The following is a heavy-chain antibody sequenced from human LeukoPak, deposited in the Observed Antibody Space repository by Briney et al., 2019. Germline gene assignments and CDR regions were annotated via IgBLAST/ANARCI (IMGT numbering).Heavy chain of an antibody. CDR1: GFTFSSYA. V-gene: IGHV3-23*01. Sequence: GGSLRLSCAASGFTFSSYAMSWVRQAPGKGLEWVSAISGSGGSTYYADSVKGRFTISRDNSKNTLYLQMNSLRADDTAVYYCAKDDGSVVVPLSVDYWGQGTLVTVSS. J-gene: IGHJ4*02. CDR3: AKDDGSVVVPLSVDY. CDR2: ISGSGGST. D-gene: IGHD2-2*01.